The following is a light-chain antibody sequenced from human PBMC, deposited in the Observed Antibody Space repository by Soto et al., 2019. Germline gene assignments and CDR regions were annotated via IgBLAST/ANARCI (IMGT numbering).Light chain of an antibody. CDR3: CSYASSSMFV. J-gene: IGLJ2*01. CDR1: SSDVGPYNL. Sequence: QSALTQPASVSGSPGQSITISCTGSSSDVGPYNLVSWYQHHPGKAPKLMISEVVKRPSGVSNRFSGSKSGNTASLTISGLQAEDEADYYCCSYASSSMFVFGGGTKLTVL. CDR2: EVV. V-gene: IGLV2-23*02.